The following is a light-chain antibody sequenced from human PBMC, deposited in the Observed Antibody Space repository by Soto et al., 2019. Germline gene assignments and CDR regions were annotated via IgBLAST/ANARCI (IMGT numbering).Light chain of an antibody. V-gene: IGLV2-14*01. CDR3: ISYTTSDTWV. J-gene: IGLJ3*02. CDR2: EVS. CDR1: SSDVGAYNY. Sequence: QSALTQPASVSGSPGQSISISCTGTSSDVGAYNYVSWYQQHPGKAPKLMIYEVSNRPSWVSHRFSGSRSGNTASLTISGRQSEDEADYYCISYTTSDTWVFGGGTKVTVL.